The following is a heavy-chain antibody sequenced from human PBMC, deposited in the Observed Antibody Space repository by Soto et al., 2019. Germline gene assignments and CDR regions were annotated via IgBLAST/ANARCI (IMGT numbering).Heavy chain of an antibody. CDR2: ISSSSSTI. Sequence: EVQLVESGGGLVQPGGSLRLSCAASGFTFSSYSMNWVRQAPGKGLEWVSYISSSSSTIYYADSVKGRFTISRDNAKNALYLQMNSLRAEDTAVYYCAREHGYFCDYWGQGTLVTVSS. CDR1: GFTFSSYS. J-gene: IGHJ4*02. D-gene: IGHD6-13*01. CDR3: AREHGYFCDY. V-gene: IGHV3-48*01.